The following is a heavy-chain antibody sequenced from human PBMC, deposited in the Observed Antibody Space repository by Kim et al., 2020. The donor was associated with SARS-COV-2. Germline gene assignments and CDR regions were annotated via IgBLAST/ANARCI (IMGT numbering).Heavy chain of an antibody. V-gene: IGHV3-33*08. Sequence: GGSLRLSCAASGFTFSSYGMHWVRQAPGKGLEWVAVIWYDGSNKYYADSVKGRFTISRDNSKNTLYLQMNSLRAEDTAVYYCARDSHYYDSSGTDYWGQGTLVTVSS. CDR2: IWYDGSNK. CDR3: ARDSHYYDSSGTDY. J-gene: IGHJ4*02. D-gene: IGHD3-22*01. CDR1: GFTFSSYG.